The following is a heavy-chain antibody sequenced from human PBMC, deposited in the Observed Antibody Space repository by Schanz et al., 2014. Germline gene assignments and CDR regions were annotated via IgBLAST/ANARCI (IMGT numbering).Heavy chain of an antibody. CDR3: VKDAYCAGDCFPAEYFQH. V-gene: IGHV3-64D*06. CDR2: ITRSGGGT. J-gene: IGHJ1*01. CDR1: GFTLSTYA. D-gene: IGHD2-21*02. Sequence: AQLMESGGGVVQPGRSLRLSCAAYGFTLSTYAMHWVRQASGKGLEYVSAITRSGGGTYYSDSVKGRFTISRDNSKNTLYLQMSSLRHEDSAVYNCVKDAYCAGDCFPAEYFQHWGQGTLVTVSS.